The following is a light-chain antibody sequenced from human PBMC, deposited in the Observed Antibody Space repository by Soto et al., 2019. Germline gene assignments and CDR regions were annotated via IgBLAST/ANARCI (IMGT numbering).Light chain of an antibody. Sequence: DIVMTQSPDSLAVSLGERATINGKSSQRVLYSSNNKNYLAWYQQKPGQPPKLLIYWASTRESGVPDRFSGSGSGTDFTLTISSLQAEDLAVYYCQQCYSPPRTFGQGTKVEIK. V-gene: IGKV4-1*01. J-gene: IGKJ1*01. CDR2: WAS. CDR3: QQCYSPPRT. CDR1: QRVLYSSNNKNY.